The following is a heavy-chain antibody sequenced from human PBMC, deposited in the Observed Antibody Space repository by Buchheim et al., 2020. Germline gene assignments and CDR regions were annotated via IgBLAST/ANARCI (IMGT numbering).Heavy chain of an antibody. CDR2: IYYSGST. V-gene: IGHV4-59*01. D-gene: IGHD6-19*01. CDR3: ARTHRARIAVAGTEWFDP. J-gene: IGHJ5*02. Sequence: QVQLQESGPGLVKPSETLSLTCTVSGGSISSYYWSWIRQPPGKGLEWIGYIYYSGSTNYNPSLKSRVTISVDTSKNQFYLKLSSVTAADTAVYYCARTHRARIAVAGTEWFDPWGQGTL. CDR1: GGSISSYY.